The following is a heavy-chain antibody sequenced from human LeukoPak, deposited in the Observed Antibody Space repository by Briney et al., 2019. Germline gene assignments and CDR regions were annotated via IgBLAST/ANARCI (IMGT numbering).Heavy chain of an antibody. J-gene: IGHJ4*02. CDR2: IYYSGST. CDR3: ARQTRLLWFGELLPFDY. V-gene: IGHV4-39*01. Sequence: SETLSVTCTVSSGSISSSSYYWGWIRQTPGKGPEWFGSIYYSGSTYYNPSLKSRVTISVDTSKNQFSLKLSSVTAADTAVYYCARQTRLLWFGELLPFDYWGQGTLVTVSS. CDR1: SGSISSSSYY. D-gene: IGHD3-10*01.